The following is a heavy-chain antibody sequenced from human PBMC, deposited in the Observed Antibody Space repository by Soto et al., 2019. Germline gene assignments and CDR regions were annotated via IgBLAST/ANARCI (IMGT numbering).Heavy chain of an antibody. J-gene: IGHJ5*02. V-gene: IGHV3-23*01. CDR3: AKDPYSGVLVPVAIGFDP. CDR2: ISGSGGSA. CDR1: GFTFSNYA. D-gene: IGHD2-2*01. Sequence: GGSLRLCCAASGFTFSNYAMTGVRQGPGKGLEWVSAISGSGGSAYYADSVKGRFTISRDNSKNTLYLQMNSLRADDSGVYYCAKDPYSGVLVPVAIGFDPWGPGTLVTVSS.